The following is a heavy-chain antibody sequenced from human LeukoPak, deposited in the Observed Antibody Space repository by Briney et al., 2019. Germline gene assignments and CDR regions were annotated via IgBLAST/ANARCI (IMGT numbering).Heavy chain of an antibody. D-gene: IGHD6-19*01. V-gene: IGHV3-30-3*01. CDR1: RFTFSTYA. J-gene: IGHJ1*01. Sequence: GGSLILSCAASRFTFSTYAMHWVRQAPGKGLEWLAGISNDGTNEDHADSVKGRFTISRDNSKNTLYLQMSSLRAEDTAIYYCARDRIAVAGMGAFQHWGQGTLVTVSS. CDR3: ARDRIAVAGMGAFQH. CDR2: ISNDGTNE.